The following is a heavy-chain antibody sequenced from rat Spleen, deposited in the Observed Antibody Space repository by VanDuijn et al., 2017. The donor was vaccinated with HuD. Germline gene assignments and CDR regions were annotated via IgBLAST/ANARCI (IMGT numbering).Heavy chain of an antibody. V-gene: IGHV5-25*01. J-gene: IGHJ3*01. D-gene: IGHD4-3*01. CDR1: GFTFSNFD. Sequence: EVQLMESGGGLVRPGGSLKLSCSVSGFTFSNFDMAWVRQAPTKGLEWVSSISPSGVTYYRDSVKGRFTVSRENAKSTLYFLMDSLRSEDTATYYCVRQDTSGYSNWFAYWGQGALVTVSS. CDR2: ISPSGVT. CDR3: VRQDTSGYSNWFAY.